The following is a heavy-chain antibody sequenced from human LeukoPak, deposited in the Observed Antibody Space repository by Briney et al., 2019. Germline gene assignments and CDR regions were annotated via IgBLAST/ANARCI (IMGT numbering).Heavy chain of an antibody. CDR1: GGTFSSYA. CDR3: ARWEDTAMVYYGMDV. V-gene: IGHV1-69*13. Sequence: SVTVSCKASGGTFSSYAISWVRQAPGQGLEWMGGIIPIFGTANYAQKFQGRVTITADESTSTAYMELSSLRSEDTAVYYCARWEDTAMVYYGMDVWGQGTTVTVSS. CDR2: IIPIFGTA. D-gene: IGHD5-18*01. J-gene: IGHJ6*02.